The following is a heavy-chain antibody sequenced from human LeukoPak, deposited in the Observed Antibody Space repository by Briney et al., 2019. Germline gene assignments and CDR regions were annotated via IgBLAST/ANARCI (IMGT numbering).Heavy chain of an antibody. J-gene: IGHJ3*02. CDR2: ISYDGSNK. V-gene: IGHV3-30-3*01. D-gene: IGHD6-13*01. CDR1: GFTFSSYA. CDR3: ARETTQLGNAFDI. Sequence: GGSLRLSCAASGFTFSSYAMHWVRQAPGKGLEWVAVISYDGSNKYYADSVKGRFTISRDNAKNSLYLQMNNLRAEDTAVYYCARETTQLGNAFDIWGQGTMVTVSS.